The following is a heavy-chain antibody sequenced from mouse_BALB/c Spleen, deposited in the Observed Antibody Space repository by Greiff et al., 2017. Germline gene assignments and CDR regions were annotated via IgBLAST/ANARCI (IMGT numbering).Heavy chain of an antibody. D-gene: IGHD2-14*01. CDR3: ASNRYGDAMDY. V-gene: IGHV2-9*02. Sequence: VQLQQSGPGLVAPSQSLSITCTVSGFSLTSYGVHWVRQPPGKGLEWLGVIWAGGSTNYNSALMSRLSISKDNSKNQVFLKMNSLQTDDTAMYYCASNRYGDAMDYWGQGTSVTVSS. CDR2: IWAGGST. J-gene: IGHJ4*01. CDR1: GFSLTSYG.